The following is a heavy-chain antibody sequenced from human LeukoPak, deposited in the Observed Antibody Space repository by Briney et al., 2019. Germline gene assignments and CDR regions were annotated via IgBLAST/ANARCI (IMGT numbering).Heavy chain of an antibody. Sequence: GGSLRLSCAASGFTFSNSWLHWVRQAPGKGLEWVAIISYDGSNKYYSDSVKGRFTISRDNSKNTLYLQMNSLRAEDTALYYCAKDYLGFGELEIDYWGQGTLVTVSS. CDR3: AKDYLGFGELEIDY. V-gene: IGHV3-30*18. CDR2: ISYDGSNK. D-gene: IGHD3-10*01. J-gene: IGHJ4*02. CDR1: GFTFSNSW.